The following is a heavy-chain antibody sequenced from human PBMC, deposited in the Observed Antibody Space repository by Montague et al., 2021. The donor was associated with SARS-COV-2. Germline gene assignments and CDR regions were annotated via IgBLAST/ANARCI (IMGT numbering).Heavy chain of an antibody. CDR3: EHRQYDFLTGQGGADY. J-gene: IGHJ4*02. CDR1: GFSLSNSGVG. V-gene: IGHV2-5*02. D-gene: IGHD3/OR15-3a*01. CDR2: VYWDGAK. Sequence: PALVKPTQTLTLTCTFSGFSLSNSGVGVGWIRQPPGKALEWLALVYWDGAKRYSPSLKSRLSITTDTSKNQVVLAMTNVDPVDTATYFCEHRQYDFLTGQGGADYWGQGALVTVSS.